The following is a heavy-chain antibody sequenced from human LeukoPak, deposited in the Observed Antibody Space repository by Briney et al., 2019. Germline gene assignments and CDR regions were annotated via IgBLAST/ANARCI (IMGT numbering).Heavy chain of an antibody. CDR2: INAGNGNT. CDR1: GYTFTSYA. V-gene: IGHV1-3*01. J-gene: IGHJ4*02. CDR3: ARSLATAAAGRPFDY. D-gene: IGHD6-13*01. Sequence: ASVKVSCKASGYTFTSYAMHWVRQAPGQRLEWMGWINAGNGNTKYSQKFQGRVTITRDTSASTAYMELSSLRSEDTAVYYCARSLATAAAGRPFDYWGQGTLVTVSS.